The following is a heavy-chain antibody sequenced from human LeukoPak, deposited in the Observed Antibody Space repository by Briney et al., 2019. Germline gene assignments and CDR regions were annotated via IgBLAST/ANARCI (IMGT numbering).Heavy chain of an antibody. V-gene: IGHV4-30-4*08. Sequence: SETLSLTCTVSGGSISSGDYYWSWIRQPPGKGLEWIGYIYYSGSTYYNPSLKSRVTISVDTSKNQFSLKLSSVTAADTAVYYCARVGHYYGSGSDYWGQGTLVTVSS. CDR3: ARVGHYYGSGSDY. D-gene: IGHD3-10*01. CDR2: IYYSGST. J-gene: IGHJ4*02. CDR1: GGSISSGDYY.